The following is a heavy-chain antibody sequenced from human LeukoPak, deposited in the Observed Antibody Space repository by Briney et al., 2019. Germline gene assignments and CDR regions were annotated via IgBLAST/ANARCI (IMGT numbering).Heavy chain of an antibody. CDR3: ARDPPYDYSEDVWGSYRYPTTQYYFDY. Sequence: ASVKVSCKASGYTFTSYAMHWVRQAPGQRLEWMGWINAGNGNTKYSQKFQGRVTITRDTSASTAYMELSSLRSEDTAVYYCARDPPYDYSEDVWGSYRYPTTQYYFDYWGQGTLVTVSS. CDR1: GYTFTSYA. D-gene: IGHD3-16*02. CDR2: INAGNGNT. J-gene: IGHJ4*02. V-gene: IGHV1-3*01.